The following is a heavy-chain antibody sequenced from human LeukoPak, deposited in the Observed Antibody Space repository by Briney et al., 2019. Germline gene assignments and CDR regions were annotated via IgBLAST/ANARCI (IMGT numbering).Heavy chain of an antibody. Sequence: GGSLRLSCAASGFTFSSHRMSWVRQAPGKGLEWVANIKKDGSEKYYVDSVKGRFTISRDNAKTSLYLQMNSLRVEDTAVYYCARERPGSRVLDYWGQGTVVTVSS. CDR3: ARERPGSRVLDY. D-gene: IGHD3-10*01. V-gene: IGHV3-7*01. CDR2: IKKDGSEK. J-gene: IGHJ4*02. CDR1: GFTFSSHR.